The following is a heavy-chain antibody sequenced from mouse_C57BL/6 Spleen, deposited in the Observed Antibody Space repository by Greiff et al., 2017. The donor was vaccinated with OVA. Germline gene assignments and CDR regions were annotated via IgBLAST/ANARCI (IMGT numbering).Heavy chain of an antibody. CDR1: GYTFTTYP. CDR2: FHPYNDDT. Sequence: VQLQESGAELVKPGASVKMSCKASGYTFTTYPIEWMKQNHGKSLEWIGNFHPYNDDTKYNEKFKGKATLTVEKSSSTVYLELSRLTSDDSAVYYCARRKRDGYDEGYCDVWGTGTTVTVSS. D-gene: IGHD2-2*01. V-gene: IGHV1-47*01. J-gene: IGHJ1*03. CDR3: ARRKRDGYDEGYCDV.